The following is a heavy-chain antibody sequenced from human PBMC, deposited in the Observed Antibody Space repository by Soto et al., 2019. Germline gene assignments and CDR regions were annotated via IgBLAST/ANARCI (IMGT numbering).Heavy chain of an antibody. V-gene: IGHV1-69*02. Sequence: QVQLVQSGAEVKKPGSSVKVSCKASGDTFSFYTLNWVRQAPGQGCEWVGRVNPIIAMSSSAHKFQGRVPMFAPTPTRPASLQLRPLRSSHPAVYFCPPSSGSVITPFASWAQAPLVPFSS. CDR2: VNPIIAMS. CDR3: PPSSGSVITPFAS. J-gene: IGHJ4*02. CDR1: GDTFSFYT. D-gene: IGHD3-10*01.